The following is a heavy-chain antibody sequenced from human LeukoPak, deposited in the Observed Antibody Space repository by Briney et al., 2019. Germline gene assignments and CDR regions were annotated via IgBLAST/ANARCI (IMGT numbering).Heavy chain of an antibody. V-gene: IGHV3-30-3*01. Sequence: PGGSLGLSCAASGFTFSSYAMHWVRQAPGKGLEWVAVISYDGSNKYYADSVKGRFTISRGNSKNTLYLQMNSLRTEDTAFYYCTAGVHGDTRGLDQWGQGTLVTVSS. CDR1: GFTFSSYA. J-gene: IGHJ4*02. D-gene: IGHD4-17*01. CDR2: ISYDGSNK. CDR3: TAGVHGDTRGLDQ.